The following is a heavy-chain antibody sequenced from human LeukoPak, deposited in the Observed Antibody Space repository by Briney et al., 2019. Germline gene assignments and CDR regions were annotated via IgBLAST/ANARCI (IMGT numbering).Heavy chain of an antibody. Sequence: SETLSLTCTVSGGSISSYYWSWIRQPPGKGLEWIGYIYYSGSTNYNPSLKSRVTISVDTSKNQFSLKLSSVTAADTAVYYCARQRYSSSWYLVDYWGQGTLVTVSS. J-gene: IGHJ4*02. V-gene: IGHV4-59*08. CDR3: ARQRYSSSWYLVDY. CDR2: IYYSGST. CDR1: GGSISSYY. D-gene: IGHD6-13*01.